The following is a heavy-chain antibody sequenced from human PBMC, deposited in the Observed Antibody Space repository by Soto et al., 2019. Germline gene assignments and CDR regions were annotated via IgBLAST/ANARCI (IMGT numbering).Heavy chain of an antibody. CDR3: ARPPDFGFRAWFDP. D-gene: IGHD3-10*01. CDR1: GGSINSGGYH. J-gene: IGHJ5*02. Sequence: SETLSLTCSVSGGSINSGGYHWTWIRQHPEKGLEWIGYIYYRGNTYYNPSLRSRLTISVDTSKNQLYLNLTSVTAVDTAGYYCARPPDFGFRAWFDPWGQGNLVTVSS. V-gene: IGHV4-31*03. CDR2: IYYRGNT.